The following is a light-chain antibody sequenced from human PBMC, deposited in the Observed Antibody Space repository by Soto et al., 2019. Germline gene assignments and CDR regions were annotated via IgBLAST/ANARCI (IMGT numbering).Light chain of an antibody. CDR1: SSDVGDYNY. V-gene: IGLV2-14*01. CDR3: SSYTSSSPLYV. J-gene: IGLJ1*01. CDR2: NVS. Sequence: QSALTQPASVSGSPGQSITISCTVTSSDVGDYNYVSWYQQYPGRAPKLIIYNVSNRPSGVSDRFSGSRSGNTASLTISGLQAEDEGDYYCSSYTSSSPLYVFGPGTKVTVL.